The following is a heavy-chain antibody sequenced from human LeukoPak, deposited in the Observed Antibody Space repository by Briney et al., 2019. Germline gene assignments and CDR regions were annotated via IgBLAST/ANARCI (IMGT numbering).Heavy chain of an antibody. CDR1: GFTFSSYA. Sequence: GGSLRLSCAASGFTFSSYAMSWVRQAAGKGLEWVSGISTSGGSSSYADSVKGRCTISRDNPRNTLYMQMNSLRAEDTALYYCAIMHPYYDGSGYWVQWGQGTLVTVSS. V-gene: IGHV3-23*01. CDR3: AIMHPYYDGSGYWVQ. D-gene: IGHD3-22*01. CDR2: ISTSGGSS. J-gene: IGHJ4*02.